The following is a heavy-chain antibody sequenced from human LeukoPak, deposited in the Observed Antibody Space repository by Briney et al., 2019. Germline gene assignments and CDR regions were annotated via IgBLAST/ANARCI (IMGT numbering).Heavy chain of an antibody. J-gene: IGHJ4*02. CDR1: GGSFSGYY. Sequence: PSETLSLTCAVYGGSFSGYYWSWIRQPPGKGLEWIGEINHSGSTNYNPSLKSRVTISVDTSKNQFSLKLSSVTAADTAVYYCARGRSAYDSSGYYYGNWGQGILVTVSS. D-gene: IGHD3-22*01. V-gene: IGHV4-34*01. CDR2: INHSGST. CDR3: ARGRSAYDSSGYYYGN.